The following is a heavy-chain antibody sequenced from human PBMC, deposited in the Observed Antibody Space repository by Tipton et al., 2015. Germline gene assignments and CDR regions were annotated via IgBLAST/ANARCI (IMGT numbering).Heavy chain of an antibody. CDR1: GGSVSSGSYY. CDR3: LRMEVALDY. Sequence: TLSLTCTVSGGSVSSGSYYWSWIRQPPGKGLEWVGYIYDSGSTSYNPSLKSRVTISADTSKNQFSLKMRSVTAADTAVYYCLRMEVALDYWGQGTPITLSS. D-gene: IGHD2-15*01. V-gene: IGHV4-61*01. CDR2: IYDSGST. J-gene: IGHJ4*02.